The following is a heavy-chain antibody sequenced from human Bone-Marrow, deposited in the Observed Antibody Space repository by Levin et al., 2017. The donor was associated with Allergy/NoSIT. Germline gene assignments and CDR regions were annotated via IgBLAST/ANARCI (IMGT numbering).Heavy chain of an antibody. CDR1: GFTFSSYE. CDR2: ITSSGRTI. J-gene: IGHJ4*02. Sequence: GGSLRLSCAASGFTFSSYEMNWVRQAPGKGLEWVSYITSSGRTIYYADSVKGRFTISRDNAKNSMYLQVNSLRAEDTAIYYCAREGAYCSGGSCYFDYWGQGTLVTVSS. V-gene: IGHV3-48*03. CDR3: AREGAYCSGGSCYFDY. D-gene: IGHD2-15*01.